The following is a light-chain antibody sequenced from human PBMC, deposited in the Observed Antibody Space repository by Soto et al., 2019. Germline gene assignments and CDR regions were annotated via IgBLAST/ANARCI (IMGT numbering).Light chain of an antibody. CDR1: QSVSTSY. J-gene: IGKJ4*01. V-gene: IGKV3-20*01. Sequence: EIVLTQSPGTLSLSPGERATLSCRASQSVSTSYLAWYQQKPDQAPRLLIYGASSRATSIPDRFSGSGSGADFTLTISRLEPEDFEVYYCQQYGSVPLTFGGGTKVEIK. CDR3: QQYGSVPLT. CDR2: GAS.